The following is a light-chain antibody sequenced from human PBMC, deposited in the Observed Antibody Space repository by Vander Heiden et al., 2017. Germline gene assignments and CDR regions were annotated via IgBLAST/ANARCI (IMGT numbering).Light chain of an antibody. J-gene: IGLJ2*01. V-gene: IGLV3-1*01. CDR3: QAWDSSTVV. Sequence: SSDLPHPPSLSVSPGRTVSITCCGDKWGDKYASWYQQKPGQSPVLFIFQDSKRPSGIPERFSGSISGNTATLTISRTQAMDEADYYCQAWDSSTVVFGGGTKLTV. CDR2: QDS. CDR1: KWGDKY.